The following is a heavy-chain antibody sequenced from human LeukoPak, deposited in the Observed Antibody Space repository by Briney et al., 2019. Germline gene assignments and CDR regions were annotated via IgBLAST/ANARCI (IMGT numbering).Heavy chain of an antibody. CDR1: GFTFSSYA. CDR3: AKRYSSGWYLGSTSLDY. J-gene: IGHJ4*02. Sequence: SGGPLRFSCAASGFTFSSYARSGVPQAPGKGLKGVPTISGSGGSTYSADSVKGRFTISRANSKNTLYLQMNSLRAEDTAVYYCAKRYSSGWYLGSTSLDYWGQGTLVTVSS. D-gene: IGHD6-19*01. CDR2: ISGSGGST. V-gene: IGHV3-23*01.